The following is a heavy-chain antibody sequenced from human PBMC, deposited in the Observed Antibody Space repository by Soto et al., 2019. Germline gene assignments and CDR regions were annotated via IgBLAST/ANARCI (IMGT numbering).Heavy chain of an antibody. CDR2: IKGDGIAT. CDR1: GFTFSSYW. Sequence: EVQLVESGGGLVQPGGSLRLSCAASGFTFSSYWMHWFRQAPGKGLVWVSLIKGDGIATKYADSVMGRFTISRDNARNTLYLQMNSLRVADTAVYFCAGGRGWLAPDWGQGTLVTVSS. J-gene: IGHJ4*02. D-gene: IGHD6-19*01. V-gene: IGHV3-74*03. CDR3: AGGRGWLAPD.